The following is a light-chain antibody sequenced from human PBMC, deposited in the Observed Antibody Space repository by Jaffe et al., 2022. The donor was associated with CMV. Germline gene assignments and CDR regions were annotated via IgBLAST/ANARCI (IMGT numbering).Light chain of an antibody. J-gene: IGLJ1*01. Sequence: QSALTQPASVSGSPGQSITISCTGTSSDVGAYNYVSWYQQHPGKAPKLVIYDVTNRPSGVSNRFSGSKSGNTASLTISGLQAEDEADYYCCSYTTRSTFESVFGTGTKVTVL. CDR3: CSYTTRSTFESV. V-gene: IGLV2-14*03. CDR2: DVT. CDR1: SSDVGAYNY.